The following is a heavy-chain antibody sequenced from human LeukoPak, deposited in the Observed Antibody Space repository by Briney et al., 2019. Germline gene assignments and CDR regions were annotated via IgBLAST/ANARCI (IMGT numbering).Heavy chain of an antibody. D-gene: IGHD5-12*01. Sequence: PGGSLRLSCAASGFTSSSYEMNWVRQAPGKGLEWVSYISSSGSTVYSADSVKGRFTISRDNSKNTLYLQMNSLRAEDTAVYYCAKVSGYVQRPYFDYWGQGTLVTVSS. CDR2: ISSSGSTV. CDR1: GFTSSSYE. J-gene: IGHJ4*02. V-gene: IGHV3-48*03. CDR3: AKVSGYVQRPYFDY.